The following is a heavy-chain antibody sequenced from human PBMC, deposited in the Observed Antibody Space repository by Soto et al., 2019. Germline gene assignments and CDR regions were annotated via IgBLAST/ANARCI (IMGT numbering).Heavy chain of an antibody. J-gene: IGHJ6*02. Sequence: QVQLVESGGGVVQPGRSLRLSCAASGFTFSSYGMHWVRQAPGKGLEWVAVIWYDGSNKYYADSVKGRFTISRDNSKNTLYLQMNSLRAEDTAVYYCARGNYDILTGQVPYYYYGMDVWGQGTTVTVSS. CDR3: ARGNYDILTGQVPYYYYGMDV. V-gene: IGHV3-33*01. CDR2: IWYDGSNK. CDR1: GFTFSSYG. D-gene: IGHD3-9*01.